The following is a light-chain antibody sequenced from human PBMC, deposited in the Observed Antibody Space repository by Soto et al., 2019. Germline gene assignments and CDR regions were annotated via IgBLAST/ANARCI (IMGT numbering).Light chain of an antibody. CDR1: QSVTSK. Sequence: EVVLTQSPGTLLLSPGDRATLSCGASQSVTSKLAWYQQKPGQAPRLLISGASNRATGIPDRFSGSGSGTDFTLTISRLEPDDFAVYFCQQYGGSPITFGLGTRLEIK. CDR2: GAS. V-gene: IGKV3-20*01. J-gene: IGKJ5*01. CDR3: QQYGGSPIT.